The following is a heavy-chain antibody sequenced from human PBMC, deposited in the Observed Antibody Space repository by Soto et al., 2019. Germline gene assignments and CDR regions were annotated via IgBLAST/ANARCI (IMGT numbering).Heavy chain of an antibody. J-gene: IGHJ4*02. Sequence: QVHLVQSGAEVKKPGASVKVSCKGSGYAFTTYGITWVRQAPGQGLEWMGWISAHNGNTNYAQKLQGRVTVTRDTSTSTAFMELRSLRADDTAVYYCARGRYGDYWGQGALVTVSS. CDR2: ISAHNGNT. V-gene: IGHV1-18*01. CDR3: ARGRYGDY. CDR1: GYAFTTYG. D-gene: IGHD1-1*01.